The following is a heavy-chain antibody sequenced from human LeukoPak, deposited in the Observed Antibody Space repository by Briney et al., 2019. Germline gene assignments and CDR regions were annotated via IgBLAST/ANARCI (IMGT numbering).Heavy chain of an antibody. D-gene: IGHD3-3*01. CDR3: AREAYTILSPLETRTLDS. CDR1: GFTFSSYV. Sequence: GGSLRLSCAASGFTFSSYVMHWVRQAPGKGLEWVAVISYDGSNKYYADSVKGRFTISRDNSKNTLYLQMNSLRPEDTAVYYTAREAYTILSPLETRTLDSSGQGALVTVSS. V-gene: IGHV3-30-3*01. CDR2: ISYDGSNK. J-gene: IGHJ4*02.